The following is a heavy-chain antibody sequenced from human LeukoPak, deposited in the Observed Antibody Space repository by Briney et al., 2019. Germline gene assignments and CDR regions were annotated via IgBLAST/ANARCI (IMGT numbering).Heavy chain of an antibody. Sequence: GGSLSLSCAASGFTFSSYWMNWARQAPGKGLEWVAILNHNGNKNYYVDSVKGRFTISRDNAKNSLYLQMSNLRAEDTAVYFFASGGGLDVWGQGATVTVSS. CDR2: LNHNGNKN. V-gene: IGHV3-7*03. CDR3: ASGGGLDV. D-gene: IGHD2-15*01. J-gene: IGHJ6*02. CDR1: GFTFSSYW.